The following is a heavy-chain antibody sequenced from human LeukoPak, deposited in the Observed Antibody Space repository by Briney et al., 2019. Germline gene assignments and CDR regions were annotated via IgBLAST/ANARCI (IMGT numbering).Heavy chain of an antibody. CDR1: GGSFSGKY. Sequence: SETLSLTCAVSGGSFSGKYWTWIGQPPGKGLEWIGEITYSGSIYYNPSLKSRVTISVDTSKNQFSLKLNSVTAADTAVYYCARDLMTWGQGTLVTVSS. V-gene: IGHV4-34*01. CDR2: ITYSGSI. J-gene: IGHJ4*02. CDR3: ARDLMT.